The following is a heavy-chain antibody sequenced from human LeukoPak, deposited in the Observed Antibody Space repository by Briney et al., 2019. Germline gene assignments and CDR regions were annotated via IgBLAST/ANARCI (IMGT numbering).Heavy chain of an antibody. J-gene: IGHJ4*02. CDR3: GGRIDNDFWSGLGGSDFDY. D-gene: IGHD3-3*01. Sequence: GGSLRLSCAASGFTFSDYYMSWIRQAPGKGLEWVSHISSSGSTIYYADSVKGRFTISRDNAKNSLYLQMNSLRAEDTAVYYCGGRIDNDFWSGLGGSDFDYWGQGTLVTVSS. V-gene: IGHV3-11*04. CDR2: ISSSGSTI. CDR1: GFTFSDYY.